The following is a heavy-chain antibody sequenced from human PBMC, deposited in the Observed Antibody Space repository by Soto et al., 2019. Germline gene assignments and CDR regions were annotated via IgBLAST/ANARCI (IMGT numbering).Heavy chain of an antibody. CDR1: GFTVTSNY. Sequence: EVQLVESGGGLVQPGGSLRLSCAASGFTVTSNYMSWVRQAPGKGLEWVSVLYSGGTTHYAESVKDRFIISRDNFKNTVFLQMNGLRAEDTAVYFCARDKAVALSASWHFDLWGRGTLVTVSS. CDR2: LYSGGTT. D-gene: IGHD6-19*01. J-gene: IGHJ2*01. CDR3: ARDKAVALSASWHFDL. V-gene: IGHV3-66*01.